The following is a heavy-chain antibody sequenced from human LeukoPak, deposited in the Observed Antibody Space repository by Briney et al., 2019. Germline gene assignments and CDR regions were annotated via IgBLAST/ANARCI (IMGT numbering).Heavy chain of an antibody. V-gene: IGHV3-43*02. D-gene: IGHD3-16*01. J-gene: IGHJ3*01. CDR1: GFSLDDYA. Sequence: PGGSLRLSCAASGFSLDDYAMHWVRQAPGMGLEWVSSISWDGRNIYYAPSVKGRFTLSRDNAQNFLYLQMNSLKIEDKAFYYCSKDMGFGGLEGAFDLWGQGMLVTVSS. CDR2: ISWDGRNI. CDR3: SKDMGFGGLEGAFDL.